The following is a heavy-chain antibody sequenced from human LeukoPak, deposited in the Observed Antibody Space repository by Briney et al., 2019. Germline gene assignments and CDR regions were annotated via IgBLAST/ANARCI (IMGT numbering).Heavy chain of an antibody. V-gene: IGHV3-30*04. Sequence: GGSLRLSCAASGFTFSSYAMHWVRQAPGKGLEWVAVISYDGSNKYYADSVKGRFTISRDNSKNTLYLQMNSLRAEDMAVYYCAREAGGPAGAFDIWGQGTMVTVSS. CDR1: GFTFSSYA. CDR2: ISYDGSNK. J-gene: IGHJ3*02. D-gene: IGHD4-23*01. CDR3: AREAGGPAGAFDI.